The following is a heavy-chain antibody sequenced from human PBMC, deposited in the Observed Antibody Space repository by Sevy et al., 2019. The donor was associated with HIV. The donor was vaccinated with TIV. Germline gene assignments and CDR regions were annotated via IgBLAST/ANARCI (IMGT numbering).Heavy chain of an antibody. D-gene: IGHD1-26*01. CDR1: GFIFDDYG. CDR3: ARDAGTGGSYMGYYFGMDV. J-gene: IGHJ6*02. V-gene: IGHV3-9*01. Sequence: GGSLRLSCAASGFIFDDYGMHWVREIPGKGLEWVSGISWNGRSLGYADAVTGRFTISRDNAKKSVSLQMNSLRSEDTALYYCARDAGTGGSYMGYYFGMDVWGQGTTVTVSS. CDR2: ISWNGRSL.